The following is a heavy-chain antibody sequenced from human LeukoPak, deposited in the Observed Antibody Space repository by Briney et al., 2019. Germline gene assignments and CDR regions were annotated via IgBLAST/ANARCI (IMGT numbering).Heavy chain of an antibody. CDR2: ISSSSSYI. CDR1: GVTFSSYS. V-gene: IGHV3-21*01. Sequence: GGSLRLSCAASGVTFSSYSMNWVRQAPGKGLEWDSSISSSSSYIYYADSVKGRFTISRDNAKNSLYLQMNSLRAEDTAVYYCARSPQLDIVVVVAAIDYWGQGTLVTVSS. J-gene: IGHJ4*02. D-gene: IGHD2-15*01. CDR3: ARSPQLDIVVVVAAIDY.